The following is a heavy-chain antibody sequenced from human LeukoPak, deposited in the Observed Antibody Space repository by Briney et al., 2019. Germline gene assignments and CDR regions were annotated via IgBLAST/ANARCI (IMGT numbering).Heavy chain of an antibody. CDR2: VYYRGST. CDR1: GGSMSGRSYY. D-gene: IGHD3-10*01. V-gene: IGHV4-39*07. CDR3: ARGEQDYFGSGTGSGADTSFDH. J-gene: IGHJ4*02. Sequence: SETLSLTCTVSGGSMSGRSYYWGWIRQPPGKGPEWIGSVYYRGSTSYNPSLKSRVTISVDTSKNQFSLNLKSLTAADTAVFYCARGEQDYFGSGTGSGADTSFDHWGQGTLVTVSS.